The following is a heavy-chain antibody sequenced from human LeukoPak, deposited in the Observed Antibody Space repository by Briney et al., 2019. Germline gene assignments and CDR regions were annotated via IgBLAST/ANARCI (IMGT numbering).Heavy chain of an antibody. CDR2: INSDGSST. Sequence: GGSLRLSCAASGFTFSDYWMHWVRQAPGKGLVWVSRINSDGSSTSYADSVKGRFTVSRDNAKNTLYLQMNSLRAEDTAVYYRASAIQLWSYIDYWGQGTLVTVSS. CDR1: GFTFSDYW. D-gene: IGHD5-18*01. V-gene: IGHV3-74*01. CDR3: ASAIQLWSYIDY. J-gene: IGHJ4*02.